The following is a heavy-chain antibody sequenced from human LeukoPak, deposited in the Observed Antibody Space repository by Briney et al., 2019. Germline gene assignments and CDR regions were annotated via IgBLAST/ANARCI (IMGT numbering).Heavy chain of an antibody. CDR2: ISYDGSNK. CDR1: GFTFSSYA. J-gene: IGHJ6*03. Sequence: GGSLRLSCAASGFTFSSYAMHWVRQAPGKGLEWVAVISYDGSNKYYADSVKGRFTISRDNSKNTLYLQMNSLRAEDTAVYYCARGRIAAGPYYYYYMDVWGKGTTVTASS. V-gene: IGHV3-30-3*01. CDR3: ARGRIAAGPYYYYYMDV. D-gene: IGHD6-6*01.